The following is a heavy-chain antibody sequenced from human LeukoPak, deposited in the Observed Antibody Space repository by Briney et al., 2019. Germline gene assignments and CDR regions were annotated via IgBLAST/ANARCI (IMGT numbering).Heavy chain of an antibody. Sequence: TPSETLSLTCTVSGGSISSGDFYWSWIRQHPGKGLEWIGYIYYTESTYYNPSLKSRVTMSVDTSKNQFSLKLSSVTAADTAVYYCARGIAAAGSYYMDVWGKGTTVTVSS. CDR1: GGSISSGDFY. CDR2: IYYTEST. V-gene: IGHV4-31*03. CDR3: ARGIAAAGSYYMDV. J-gene: IGHJ6*03. D-gene: IGHD6-13*01.